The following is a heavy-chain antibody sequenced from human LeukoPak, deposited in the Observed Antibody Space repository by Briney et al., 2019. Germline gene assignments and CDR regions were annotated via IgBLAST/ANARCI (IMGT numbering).Heavy chain of an antibody. CDR1: GGSLSSYY. CDR2: IYYSGSS. J-gene: IGHJ4*02. D-gene: IGHD6-13*01. Sequence: PSETLSLTCTVSGGSLSSYYWSWVRQPPGKGLEWIGYIYYSGSSNYNTSLKSRVTISGDTSNNQFSLKLSSVTAADTAVYYCASGDAGIARFDYWGQGTLVTVSS. V-gene: IGHV4-59*08. CDR3: ASGDAGIARFDY.